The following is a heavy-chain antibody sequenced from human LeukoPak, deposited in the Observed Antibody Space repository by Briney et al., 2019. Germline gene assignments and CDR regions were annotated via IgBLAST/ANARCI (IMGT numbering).Heavy chain of an antibody. J-gene: IGHJ4*02. CDR2: IYPGDSDT. CDR3: ARRAGYSGSYSVDY. Sequence: GESLKISCKGSGYSFTTCWIGWVRQMPGKGLEWMGFIYPGDSDTRYSPSFQGQVTISADKSISTAYLQWSTLKASDTAMYYCARRAGYSGSYSVDYWGQGTLVTVSS. V-gene: IGHV5-51*01. D-gene: IGHD3-10*01. CDR1: GYSFTTCW.